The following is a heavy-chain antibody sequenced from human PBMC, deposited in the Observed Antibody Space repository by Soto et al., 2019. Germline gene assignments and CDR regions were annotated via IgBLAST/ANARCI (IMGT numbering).Heavy chain of an antibody. V-gene: IGHV4-59*01. CDR2: IYYSGST. J-gene: IGHJ6*03. CDR3: GSGRVDFWSGYPNYYYYYYMDV. Sequence: PSETLSLTCTVSGGSISSYYWSWIRQPPGKGLEWIGYIYYSGSTNYNPSLKSRVTISVDTSKNQFSLKLSSVTAADTAVYYCGSGRVDFWSGYPNYYYYYYMDVWGKGTTVTVSS. CDR1: GGSISSYY. D-gene: IGHD3-3*01.